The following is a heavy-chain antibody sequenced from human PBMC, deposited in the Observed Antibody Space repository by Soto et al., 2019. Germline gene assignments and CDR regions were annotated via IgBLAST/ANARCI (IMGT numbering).Heavy chain of an antibody. CDR1: GGTFSSYA. J-gene: IGHJ5*02. Sequence: SVKVSCKASGGTFSSYAISWVRQAPGQGLEWMGGIIPIFGTANYAQKFQGRVTITADESTSTAYMELSSLRSEDTAVYYCARGDRIAARNWFDPWGQGTLVTVSS. CDR3: ARGDRIAARNWFDP. V-gene: IGHV1-69*13. CDR2: IIPIFGTA. D-gene: IGHD6-6*01.